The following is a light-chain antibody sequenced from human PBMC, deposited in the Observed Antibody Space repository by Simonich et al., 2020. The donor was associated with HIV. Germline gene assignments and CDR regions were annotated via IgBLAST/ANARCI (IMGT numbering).Light chain of an antibody. CDR3: GSYTSSGTWV. V-gene: IGLV2-14*01. CDR1: SSDAGAYNY. Sequence: QSALTQPRSVSGSPGQSFTISCTGTSSDAGAYNYVSWYQQHPDKAPKVMIYDFSQLPAGVSNRFSGSKSGNTASLTISGLQAEDEADYYCGSYTSSGTWVFGGGTKLTVL. CDR2: DFS. J-gene: IGLJ3*02.